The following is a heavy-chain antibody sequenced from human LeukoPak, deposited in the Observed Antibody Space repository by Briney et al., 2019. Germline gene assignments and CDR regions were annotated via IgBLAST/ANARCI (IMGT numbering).Heavy chain of an antibody. CDR2: ISDDGNNK. Sequence: GGSLRLSCAASGFTFSNYGMHWVRQAPGKGLEWVAVISDDGNNKYYADSVKGRFTISRDNSKSTLYLQMNSLRTEDTAVYYCAKGPDYGDYSWGQGTLVTVSS. CDR3: AKGPDYGDYS. D-gene: IGHD4-17*01. CDR1: GFTFSNYG. V-gene: IGHV3-30*18. J-gene: IGHJ5*02.